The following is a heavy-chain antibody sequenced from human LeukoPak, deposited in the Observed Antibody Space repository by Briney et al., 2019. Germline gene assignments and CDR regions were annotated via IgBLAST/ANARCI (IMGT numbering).Heavy chain of an antibody. CDR1: GYTFTSYY. V-gene: IGHV1-46*01. J-gene: IGHJ3*01. CDR2: INPSGGST. Sequence: ASVKVSCKASGYTFTSYYMDWVRQAPGKGLEWMGIINPSGGSTRNAQTFQGRITMTRDMSTNTVYMELSSLRSEDTAVYYCARGGSSYFDPFDVWGQGTMVTVSS. D-gene: IGHD3-10*01. CDR3: ARGGSSYFDPFDV.